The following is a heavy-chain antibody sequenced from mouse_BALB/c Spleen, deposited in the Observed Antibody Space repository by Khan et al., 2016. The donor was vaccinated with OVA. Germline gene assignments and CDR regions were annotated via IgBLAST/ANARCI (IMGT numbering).Heavy chain of an antibody. V-gene: IGHV3-2*02. J-gene: IGHJ2*01. Sequence: DVQLQESGPGLVKHSQSLSLTCTVTGYSITSGYGWNWIRQFPGNKLEWMGYISYSGSTNYNPSLNSRLSITRDTSKNQFFLQLNSVTSEDTASYYWARTARIKDWGQGTTLTVSA. CDR2: ISYSGST. CDR1: GYSITSGYG. CDR3: ARTARIKD. D-gene: IGHD1-2*01.